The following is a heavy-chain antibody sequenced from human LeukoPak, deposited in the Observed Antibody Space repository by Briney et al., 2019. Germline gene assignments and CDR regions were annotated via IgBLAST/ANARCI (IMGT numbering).Heavy chain of an antibody. V-gene: IGHV1-2*02. CDR1: GYTFTGYY. CDR3: ARDPITIFGVALYYFDY. J-gene: IGHJ4*02. Sequence: ASVKVSCKASGYTFTGYYMHWVRQAPGQGLEWMGWINPNSGGTNYAQKFQGRVTMTRDTSISTAYMELSRLRSDDTAVYYCARDPITIFGVALYYFDYWGQGTLVTVSS. D-gene: IGHD3-3*01. CDR2: INPNSGGT.